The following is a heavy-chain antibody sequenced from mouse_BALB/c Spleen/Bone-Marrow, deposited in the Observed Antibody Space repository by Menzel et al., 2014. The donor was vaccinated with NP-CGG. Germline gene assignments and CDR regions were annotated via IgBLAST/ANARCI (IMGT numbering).Heavy chain of an antibody. D-gene: IGHD1-1*01. Sequence: VKLMESGAELVKPGASVKLSCKASGYTFTSYYMYWVKQRPGQGLEWIGEINPSNGGTNFNEKFKSKATLTVDKSSNTAYVQLSSLTSEDSAVYHCTRSNYGYWFFDVWGARTTVTVSS. J-gene: IGHJ1*01. V-gene: IGHV1S81*02. CDR2: INPSNGGT. CDR3: TRSNYGYWFFDV. CDR1: GYTFTSYY.